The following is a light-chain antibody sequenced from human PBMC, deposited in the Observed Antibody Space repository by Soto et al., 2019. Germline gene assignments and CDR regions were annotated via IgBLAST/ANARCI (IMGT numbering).Light chain of an antibody. CDR1: ETVRNNY. CDR3: QQYGSSPPT. CDR2: GAT. Sequence: EIVLTQSPGTLSVPLGEIATLPCRASETVRNNYVAWYQQKPGQAPRLLIYGATNRAAGVSDNFSGGGSGTDFTLTIFSLEPEDIAIYICQQYGSSPPTFGGGTKVEIK. J-gene: IGKJ4*01. V-gene: IGKV3-20*01.